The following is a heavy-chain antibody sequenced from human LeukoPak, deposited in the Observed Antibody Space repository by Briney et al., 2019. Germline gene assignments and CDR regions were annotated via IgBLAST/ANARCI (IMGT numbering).Heavy chain of an antibody. CDR3: ARDGYNTDNAFDI. J-gene: IGHJ3*02. CDR2: ISSSSSYI. Sequence: PGGSLRLSCAASGFTFSSYSMNWVRQAPGKGLEWVSSISSSSSYIYYADSVKGRFTISRDNAKNSLYLQMNSLRAEDTAVYYCARDGYNTDNAFDIWGQGTMVTVSS. D-gene: IGHD5-24*01. CDR1: GFTFSSYS. V-gene: IGHV3-21*01.